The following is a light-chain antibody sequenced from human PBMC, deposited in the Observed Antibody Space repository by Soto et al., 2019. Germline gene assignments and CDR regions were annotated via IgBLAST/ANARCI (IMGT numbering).Light chain of an antibody. Sequence: QSALTQPASVSGSPGQSITISCTGTSSDVGGYNYVSWYQHHPGKAPKLIIYDVSDRPSGVSNRFAGSKSVNTASLTISGLQAENEADYYCSSYTASTTYVFGTGTKVTVL. CDR2: DVS. CDR1: SSDVGGYNY. CDR3: SSYTASTTYV. J-gene: IGLJ1*01. V-gene: IGLV2-14*01.